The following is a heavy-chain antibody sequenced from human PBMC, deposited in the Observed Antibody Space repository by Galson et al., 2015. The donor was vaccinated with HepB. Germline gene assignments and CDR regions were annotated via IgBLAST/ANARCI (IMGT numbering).Heavy chain of an antibody. V-gene: IGHV1-2*06. CDR2: INPNSGGT. CDR1: GYTFTGYY. D-gene: IGHD3-22*01. CDR3: ARGGPAYDSSGYYSDYFDY. J-gene: IGHJ4*02. Sequence: SVKVSCKASGYTFTGYYMHWVRQAPGQGLEWMGRINPNSGGTNYAQKFQGRVTMTRDTSISTAYMELSRLRSDDTAVYYCARGGPAYDSSGYYSDYFDYWGQGTLVTVSS.